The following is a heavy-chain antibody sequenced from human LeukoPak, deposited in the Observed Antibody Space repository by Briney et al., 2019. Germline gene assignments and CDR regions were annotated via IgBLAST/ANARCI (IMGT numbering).Heavy chain of an antibody. Sequence: GESLKTSCKGSGYSFTTYWIGWMRQMPGKGLEWMGIIYPGDSDTRYSPSFEGQVTISADRSISTAYLQWSSLKASDTAMYYCARGFYGGYYYYYYMDVWGKGTTVTVSS. CDR3: ARGFYGGYYYYYYMDV. V-gene: IGHV5-51*01. CDR2: IYPGDSDT. D-gene: IGHD4/OR15-4a*01. J-gene: IGHJ6*03. CDR1: GYSFTTYW.